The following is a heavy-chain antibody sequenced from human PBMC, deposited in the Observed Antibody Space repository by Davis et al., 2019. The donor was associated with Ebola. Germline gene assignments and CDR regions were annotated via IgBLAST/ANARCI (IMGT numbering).Heavy chain of an antibody. J-gene: IGHJ4*02. CDR3: ARDFRIVGDIPGY. D-gene: IGHD1-26*01. CDR1: GYTFTGYY. CDR2: INPNSGGT. Sequence: AASVKVSCKASGYTFTGYYMHWVRQAPGQGLEWMGRINPNSGGTNYAQKFQGRVTMTRDTSISTAYMELSRLRSDDTAVYYCARDFRIVGDIPGYWGQGTLVTVSS. V-gene: IGHV1-2*06.